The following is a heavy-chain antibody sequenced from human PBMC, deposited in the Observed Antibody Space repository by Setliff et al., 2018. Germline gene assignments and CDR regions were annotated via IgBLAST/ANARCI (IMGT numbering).Heavy chain of an antibody. CDR3: ARLESLGDLSLYGLQFDP. Sequence: SETLSLTCAVSGSSITSSNWWSWVRQPPGKGLEWIGQIFHSGSTHYNPSLKSRLTISVDQSKNQFSLKLKSVTAADTAAYYCARLESLGDLSLYGLQFDPWGQGTLVTVSS. J-gene: IGHJ5*02. D-gene: IGHD3-16*02. V-gene: IGHV4-4*02. CDR2: IFHSGST. CDR1: GSSITSSNW.